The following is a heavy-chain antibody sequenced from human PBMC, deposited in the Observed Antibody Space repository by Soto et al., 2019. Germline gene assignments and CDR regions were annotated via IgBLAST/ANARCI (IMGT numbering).Heavy chain of an antibody. Sequence: EVQLVESGGGLVQPGGSLRLSCVGSGFTFSSYWMHWVRQVPWKGPVWVSRINSAGSASSYVDFVKGRFTVSRDNAKNTLYLEMNSLSAEDTAVYYCATGGYSYGWGYWGQGTLVTVSS. CDR1: GFTFSSYW. CDR3: ATGGYSYGWGY. J-gene: IGHJ4*02. D-gene: IGHD5-18*01. CDR2: INSAGSAS. V-gene: IGHV3-74*01.